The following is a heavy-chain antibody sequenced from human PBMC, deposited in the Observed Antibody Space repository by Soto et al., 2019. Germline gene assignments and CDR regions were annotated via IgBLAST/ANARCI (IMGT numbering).Heavy chain of an antibody. CDR1: GGSISSYY. CDR2: IYYSGST. CDR3: ARGGDAAAGQNWFDP. D-gene: IGHD6-13*01. J-gene: IGHJ5*02. Sequence: PSETLSLTCTVSGGSISSYYWSWIRQPPGKGLEWLGYIYYSGSTNYNPSLKSRVTISVDTSKNQFSLKLSSVTAADTAVYYCARGGDAAAGQNWFDPWGQGTLVTVS. V-gene: IGHV4-59*01.